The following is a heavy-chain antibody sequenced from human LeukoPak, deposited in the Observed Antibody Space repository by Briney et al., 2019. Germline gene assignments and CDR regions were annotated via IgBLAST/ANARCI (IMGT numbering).Heavy chain of an antibody. CDR2: IKSKTDRGTT. D-gene: IGHD6-19*01. V-gene: IGHV3-15*01. Sequence: GGSLRLSCAASGFTFSDALMSWVRQPPGKGLEWVGRIKSKTDRGTTDYAARVKGRFIVSRDDSKNTLYLQMNSLKTEDTAVYYCAREGALAGILDFWGQGALVTVSS. CDR1: GFTFSDAL. CDR3: AREGALAGILDF. J-gene: IGHJ4*02.